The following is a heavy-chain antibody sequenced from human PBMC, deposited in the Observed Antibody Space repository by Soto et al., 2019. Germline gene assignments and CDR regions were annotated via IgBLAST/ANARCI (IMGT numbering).Heavy chain of an antibody. CDR2: ISAYNGNT. CDR3: ARNGGNNKDNWYFDL. Sequence: ASVKVSCKASGYTFTSYGISWVRQAPGQGLEWMGWISAYNGNTNYAQKLQGRVTMTTDTSTSTAYMELRSLRSDDTAVYYCARNGGNNKDNWYFDLWGRGTLVTVSS. D-gene: IGHD2-15*01. J-gene: IGHJ2*01. CDR1: GYTFTSYG. V-gene: IGHV1-18*04.